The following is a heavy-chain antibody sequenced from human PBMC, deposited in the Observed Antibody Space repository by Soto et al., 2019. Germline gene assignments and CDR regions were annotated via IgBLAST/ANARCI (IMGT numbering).Heavy chain of an antibody. V-gene: IGHV3-23*01. CDR3: AKARLLRYFDWLLPHDY. D-gene: IGHD3-9*01. J-gene: IGHJ4*02. Sequence: VQLLESGGGLVQPGGSLRLSCAASGFTFSSYAMSWVRQAPGKGLEWVSAISGSGGSTYYADSVKGRFTISRDNSKNTLYLQMNSLRAEDTAVYYCAKARLLRYFDWLLPHDYWGQGTLVTVSS. CDR2: ISGSGGST. CDR1: GFTFSSYA.